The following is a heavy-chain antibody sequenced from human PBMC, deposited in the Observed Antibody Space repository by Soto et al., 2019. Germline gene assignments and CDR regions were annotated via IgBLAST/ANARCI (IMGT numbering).Heavy chain of an antibody. CDR3: ARDRAYNWNDEGYYYYMDV. Sequence: QVQLVQSGAEVKKPGASVKVSCKASGYTFTSYYMHWVRQAPGQGLEWMGIINPSGGSTSYAQKFQGRVTMTRDTSTSTVYMELSSLRSEDTAVYYCARDRAYNWNDEGYYYYMDVWGKGTTVTVSS. J-gene: IGHJ6*03. CDR1: GYTFTSYY. CDR2: INPSGGST. D-gene: IGHD1-1*01. V-gene: IGHV1-46*03.